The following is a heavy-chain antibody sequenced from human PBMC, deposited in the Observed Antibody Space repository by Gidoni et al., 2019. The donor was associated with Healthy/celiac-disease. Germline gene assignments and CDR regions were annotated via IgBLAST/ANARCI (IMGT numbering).Heavy chain of an antibody. J-gene: IGHJ4*02. CDR2: TYYSGST. V-gene: IGHV4-39*01. Sequence: QLQLQESGPGLVKPSVTLSLTCTVSGGSISSSSYYWGWIRQPPGKGLEWIGSTYYSGSTYYNPSLKSRVTISVDTSKNKFSLKLSSVTAADTAVDYCARHGRRHCSGGSCSFDYWGQGTLVTVSS. CDR1: GGSISSSSYY. D-gene: IGHD2-15*01. CDR3: ARHGRRHCSGGSCSFDY.